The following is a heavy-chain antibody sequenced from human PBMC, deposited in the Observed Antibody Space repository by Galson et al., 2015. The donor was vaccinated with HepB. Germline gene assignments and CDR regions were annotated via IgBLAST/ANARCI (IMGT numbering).Heavy chain of an antibody. V-gene: IGHV3-23*01. D-gene: IGHD1-26*01. CDR3: AKDATVVGTAGEFDY. CDR1: GFTFSTYA. J-gene: IGHJ4*02. Sequence: SLRLSCAASGFTFSTYAMSWVRQAPGEGLEWVSGISGSGGSTYYADSVKGRLTISRDNSKKTLYLQMSSLRAEDTALYFCAKDATVVGTAGEFDYWGQGTLVTVSS. CDR2: ISGSGGST.